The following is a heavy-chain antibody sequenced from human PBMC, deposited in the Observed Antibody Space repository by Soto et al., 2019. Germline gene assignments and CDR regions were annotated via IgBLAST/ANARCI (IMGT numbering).Heavy chain of an antibody. CDR1: GDSVSSYK. V-gene: IGHV4-59*08. Sequence: QVQLQESGPGLVKPSETLSLTCTVSGDSVSSYKWSWIRQTPGKGLEWIGYIDNNGGTSYNPSLRSRVTRSVDTTTKKFSLRLNSVTAADTAVYYGVRQGFGALHGLVDVWGQVTTVTVSS. CDR3: VRQGFGALHGLVDV. D-gene: IGHD3-10*01. J-gene: IGHJ6*02. CDR2: IDNNGGT.